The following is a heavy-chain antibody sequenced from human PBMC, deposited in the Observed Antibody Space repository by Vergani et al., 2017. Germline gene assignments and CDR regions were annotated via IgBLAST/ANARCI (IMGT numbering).Heavy chain of an antibody. J-gene: IGHJ4*02. CDR1: GDSISSNNC. V-gene: IGHV4-4*03. D-gene: IGHD2-2*02. Sequence: QVQLQESGPGLVKPPGTLSLTCAVSGDSISSNNCWTWVRQPPGKGLEWIGEICPTEDTKYSPSLKSRVTVSVDESRNLFSLRLNSVTAADTAVYYCATIGYRRWGYYFDYWGQGILVTVSS. CDR2: ICPTEDT. CDR3: ATIGYRRWGYYFDY.